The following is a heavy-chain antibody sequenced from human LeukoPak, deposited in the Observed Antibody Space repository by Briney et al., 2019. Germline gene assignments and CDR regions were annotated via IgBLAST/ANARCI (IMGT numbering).Heavy chain of an antibody. CDR3: ATTSRSITWDY. J-gene: IGHJ4*02. D-gene: IGHD2-2*01. CDR2: IKQDGSVE. Sequence: GGSLRLSCAASGFSFSTYWMCWVRQAPGQRREWLANIKQDGSVEQYVDSVKGRFTISRDNAKNSLYLQMNSLRAEDTAVYYCATTSRSITWDYWGQGTLVTVSS. CDR1: GFSFSTYW. V-gene: IGHV3-7*02.